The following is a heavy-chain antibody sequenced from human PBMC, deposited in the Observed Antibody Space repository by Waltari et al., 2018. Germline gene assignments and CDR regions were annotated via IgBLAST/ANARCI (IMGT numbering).Heavy chain of an antibody. D-gene: IGHD6-19*01. Sequence: EVQLVESGGNLIQPGGSLRLSCAASGFIVRTNFLSWVRQAPGKGLEWVSIIYSGGNTYYAGSVKGRFTISRDNYKNMVYLEMNSLRAEDTAVYYCAKQSPSYTRGWYPLESWGPGTLVTVSP. CDR1: GFIVRTNF. J-gene: IGHJ4*02. V-gene: IGHV3-53*01. CDR3: AKQSPSYTRGWYPLES. CDR2: IYSGGNT.